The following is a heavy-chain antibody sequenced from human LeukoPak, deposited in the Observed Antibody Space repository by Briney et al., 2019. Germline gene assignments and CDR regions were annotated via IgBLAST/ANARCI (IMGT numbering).Heavy chain of an antibody. CDR1: RYTFTSYY. CDR2: INPSGGST. V-gene: IGHV1-46*01. J-gene: IGHJ4*02. Sequence: ASVKVSCKASRYTFTSYYMHWVRQAPGQGLEWMGIINPSGGSTSYAQKFQGRVTMTRDMSTSTVYMELSSLRSEDTAVYYCASHCSSTSCYLSPFDYWGQGTLVTVSS. D-gene: IGHD2-2*01. CDR3: ASHCSSTSCYLSPFDY.